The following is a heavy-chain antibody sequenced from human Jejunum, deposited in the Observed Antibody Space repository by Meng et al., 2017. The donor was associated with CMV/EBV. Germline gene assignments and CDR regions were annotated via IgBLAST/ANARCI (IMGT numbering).Heavy chain of an antibody. CDR1: GGSIGSGDYY. V-gene: IGHV4-30-4*08. J-gene: IGHJ4*02. Sequence: QVQLQESGPGLVKPSQTLSLTCSGSGGSIGSGDYYWSWIRQPPGKGLEWIGYIHDTGSTYYNPSLKSRVDISLGTSRNHFSLTLSSVTAEDTAVYFCARGSIFVSFDSWGQGTLVTVSS. D-gene: IGHD3-3*01. CDR2: IHDTGST. CDR3: ARGSIFVSFDS.